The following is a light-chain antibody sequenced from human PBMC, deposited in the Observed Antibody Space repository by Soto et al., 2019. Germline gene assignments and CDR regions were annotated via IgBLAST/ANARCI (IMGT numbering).Light chain of an antibody. CDR1: RSNIGAGYD. V-gene: IGLV1-51*01. CDR2: DNG. CDR3: GTWDNSLSAV. J-gene: IGLJ2*01. Sequence: QSVLTQPPSVSGAPGQRVTISCTGSRSNIGAGYDVQWYQQLPGTAPKLLIYDNGKRPSGIPDRFSGSQSGTSATLGITGLQTGDEADYYCGTWDNSLSAVFGGGTQLTVL.